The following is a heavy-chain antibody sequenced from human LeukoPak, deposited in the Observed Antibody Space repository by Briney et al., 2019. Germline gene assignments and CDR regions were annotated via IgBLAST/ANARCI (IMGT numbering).Heavy chain of an antibody. V-gene: IGHV3-48*02. CDR3: ARDPGYSSTGVDAFDI. CDR1: GFTFHNYA. D-gene: IGHD6-13*01. J-gene: IGHJ3*02. CDR2: ISSSGSYI. Sequence: GGSLRLSCAASGFTFHNYAIHWVRQAPGKGLEWVSYISSSGSYIQYAESVKGRFTISRDNAEKSLFLQMNSLRDEDTAVYYCARDPGYSSTGVDAFDIWGRGTMVTVSS.